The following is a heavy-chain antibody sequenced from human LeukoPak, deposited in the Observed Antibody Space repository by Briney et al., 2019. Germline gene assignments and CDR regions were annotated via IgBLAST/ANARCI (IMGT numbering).Heavy chain of an antibody. J-gene: IGHJ3*02. D-gene: IGHD4-17*01. CDR1: GFTFTSSS. V-gene: IGHV3-48*02. CDR2: ISSSSTI. Sequence: GGSLRLSCAASGFTFTSSSMNWVRQAPGKGLEWLSYISSSSTIYYADSVKGRFTISRDNAKNSLYLQMNSLRDEDTAVYYCARDRGYGDYVGAFDIWGQGTMVTVSS. CDR3: ARDRGYGDYVGAFDI.